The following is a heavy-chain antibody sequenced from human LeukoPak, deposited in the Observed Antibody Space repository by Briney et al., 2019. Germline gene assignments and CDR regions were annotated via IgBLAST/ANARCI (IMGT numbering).Heavy chain of an antibody. Sequence: NTSETLSLTCVVNGGSFSGYYWTWIRQPPGKGLEWIGEIYHSGSTNYNPSLKSRVTISVDKSKNQFSLKLSSVTAADTAVYYCATAGSGYFQHWGQGTLVTVSS. CDR1: GGSFSGYY. V-gene: IGHV4-34*01. CDR3: ATAGSGYFQH. D-gene: IGHD1-26*01. J-gene: IGHJ1*01. CDR2: IYHSGST.